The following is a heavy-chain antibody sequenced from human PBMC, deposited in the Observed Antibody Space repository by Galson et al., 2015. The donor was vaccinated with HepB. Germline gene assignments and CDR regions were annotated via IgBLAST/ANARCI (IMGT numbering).Heavy chain of an antibody. D-gene: IGHD4-17*01. J-gene: IGHJ4*02. CDR2: ISYDGSNK. CDR1: GFTFSSYG. V-gene: IGHV3-30*18. Sequence: SLRLSCAASGFTFSSYGMHWVRQAPGKGLEWVAVISYDGSNKYYADSVKGRFTISRDNSKNTLYLQMNSLRAEDTAVYYCAKDKFYGDYGHFDYWGQGTLVTVSS. CDR3: AKDKFYGDYGHFDY.